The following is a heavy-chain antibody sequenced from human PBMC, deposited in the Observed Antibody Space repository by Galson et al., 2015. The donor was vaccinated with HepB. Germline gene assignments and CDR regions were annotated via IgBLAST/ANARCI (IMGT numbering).Heavy chain of an antibody. Sequence: SLRLSCAASGFTFSSYGMHWVRQAPGKGLEWVAVISYDGSNKYYADSVKGRFTISRDNSKNTLYLQMNSLRAEDTAVYYCAKEGSGYYGSGSLSSPKKYNWFDPWGQGTLVTVSS. J-gene: IGHJ5*02. D-gene: IGHD3-10*01. CDR3: AKEGSGYYGSGSLSSPKKYNWFDP. V-gene: IGHV3-30*18. CDR2: ISYDGSNK. CDR1: GFTFSSYG.